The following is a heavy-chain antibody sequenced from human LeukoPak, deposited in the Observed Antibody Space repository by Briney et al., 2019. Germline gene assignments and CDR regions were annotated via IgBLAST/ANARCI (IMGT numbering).Heavy chain of an antibody. CDR2: ISWNSGSI. J-gene: IGHJ4*02. Sequence: PGGSLRLSCAASGFTFSSYGMSWVRQAPGKGLEWVSGISWNSGSIGYADSVKGRFTISRDNAKNSLYLQMNSLRAEDMALYYCAKDMGILPQSVGFDYWGQGTLVTVSS. D-gene: IGHD7-27*01. CDR3: AKDMGILPQSVGFDY. V-gene: IGHV3-9*03. CDR1: GFTFSSYG.